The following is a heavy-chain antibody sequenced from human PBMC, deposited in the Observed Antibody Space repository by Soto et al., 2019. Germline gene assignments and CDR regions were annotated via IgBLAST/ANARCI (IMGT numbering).Heavy chain of an antibody. CDR1: GYTFTRYT. CDR3: ATGISPCQFDP. D-gene: IGHD3-10*01. J-gene: IGHJ5*02. Sequence: GASVKVSCKASGYTFTRYTMNWVRQAPGQRLEWMGWINPDNGNTKSSQKFQERVIITRDTSASTAYMDLSSLRSEDTAVYYCATGISPCQFDPLGQGPLVTVSS. V-gene: IGHV1-3*01. CDR2: INPDNGNT.